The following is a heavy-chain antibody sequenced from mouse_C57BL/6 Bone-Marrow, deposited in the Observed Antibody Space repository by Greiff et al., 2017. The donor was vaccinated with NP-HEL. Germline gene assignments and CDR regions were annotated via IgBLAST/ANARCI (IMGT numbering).Heavy chain of an antibody. D-gene: IGHD1-1*01. V-gene: IGHV1-61*01. CDR1: GYTFTSYW. CDR2: IYPSDGET. J-gene: IGHJ2*01. Sequence: QVQLQQSGAELVRPGSSVNLSCKASGYTFTSYWMDWVKQRPGQGLEWIGNIYPSDGETHYNQKFKDKATLTVDKSSSTAYMQLSSLTSEDSAVDYCATATVSGYWGQGTTLTVSS. CDR3: ATATVSGY.